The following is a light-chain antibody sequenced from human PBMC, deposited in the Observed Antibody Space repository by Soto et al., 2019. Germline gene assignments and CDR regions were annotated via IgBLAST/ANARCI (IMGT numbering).Light chain of an antibody. CDR2: GNS. CDR3: QSYDSSLSGGV. Sequence: QSVLTQPPSVSGAPGQRVTISCTGSSSNIGAGYVHWYQQLPGTAPKLLIYGNSNRPSGVPDRFSGSKSGTSASLAITGLQAEDEADYYCQSYDSSLSGGVFGGGTKLTVL. V-gene: IGLV1-40*01. CDR1: SSNIGAGYV. J-gene: IGLJ3*02.